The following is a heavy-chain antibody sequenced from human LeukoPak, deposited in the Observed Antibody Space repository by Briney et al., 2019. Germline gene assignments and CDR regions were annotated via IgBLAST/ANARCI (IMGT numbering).Heavy chain of an antibody. V-gene: IGHV3-21*01. J-gene: IGHJ6*03. Sequence: GGSLRLSCAASGFTFSNYGMNWVRQAPGKGVEGVSSISSSSTYIYYADSVKGRLNIYRDNAKTSLYLQMNSLRADDTAVYYCAKSSGWNYYYYYMDVWGKGTTVIASS. CDR3: AKSSGWNYYYYYMDV. CDR1: GFTFSNYG. D-gene: IGHD6-19*01. CDR2: ISSSSTYI.